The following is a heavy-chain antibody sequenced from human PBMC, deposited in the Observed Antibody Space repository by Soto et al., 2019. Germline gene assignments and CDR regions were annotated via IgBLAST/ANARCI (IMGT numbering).Heavy chain of an antibody. J-gene: IGHJ3*02. Sequence: EVQLVESGGGLVQPGGSLRLSCAASGFTFSSYSMNWVRQAPGKGLEWVSYISSSSSTIYYADSVKGRFTISRDNAKNSLYLQMNSLRAEDTAVYYCARDGVVPAARNPVDAFDIWGQGTMVAVSS. CDR3: ARDGVVPAARNPVDAFDI. CDR1: GFTFSSYS. V-gene: IGHV3-48*01. CDR2: ISSSSSTI. D-gene: IGHD2-2*01.